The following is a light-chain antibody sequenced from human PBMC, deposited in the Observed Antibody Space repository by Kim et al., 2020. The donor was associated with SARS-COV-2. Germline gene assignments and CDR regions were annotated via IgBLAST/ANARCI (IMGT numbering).Light chain of an antibody. CDR2: GAS. V-gene: IGKV3-20*01. CDR1: QSVSSSY. Sequence: EIVLTQSPGTLSLSPGERATLSCRASQSVSSSYLAWYQQKPGKAARLLIYGASSRATGIPDRFSGSGSGTDFTLTISRLEPEDFAVYYWQQYGSSPLTFGGGTKVDIK. CDR3: QQYGSSPLT. J-gene: IGKJ4*01.